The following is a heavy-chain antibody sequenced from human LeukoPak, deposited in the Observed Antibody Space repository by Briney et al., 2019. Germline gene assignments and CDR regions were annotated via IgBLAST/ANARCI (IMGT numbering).Heavy chain of an antibody. CDR3: ATDGGAYDPFDY. J-gene: IGHJ4*02. CDR2: INPNNDDT. Sequence: ASVKVSCKASGYTFTGYYMHWVRQAPGQGLEWMGWINPNNDDTNYAEKFQGRVTMTTDTSISTAYMELSRLRSDDTAVYYCATDGGAYDPFDYWGQGTLVTVSS. CDR1: GYTFTGYY. V-gene: IGHV1-2*02. D-gene: IGHD4-17*01.